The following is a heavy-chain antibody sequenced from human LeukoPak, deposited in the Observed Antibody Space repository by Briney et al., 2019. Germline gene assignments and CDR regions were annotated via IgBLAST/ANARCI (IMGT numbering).Heavy chain of an antibody. Sequence: PGGSLRLSCAASGFTVRSDYMRWVRQPPGKGLEWVSVIYSGGSTNYADSVKGRFTISRDNSKNTLHLQMNSLRVEDTAVYYCARGQSYYEAFDIWGQGTMVTVSS. CDR1: GFTVRSDY. D-gene: IGHD1-26*01. CDR2: IYSGGST. CDR3: ARGQSYYEAFDI. V-gene: IGHV3-53*03. J-gene: IGHJ3*02.